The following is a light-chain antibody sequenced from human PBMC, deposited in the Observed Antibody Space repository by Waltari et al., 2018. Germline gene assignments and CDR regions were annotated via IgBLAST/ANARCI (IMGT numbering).Light chain of an antibody. J-gene: IGKJ1*01. CDR1: HTLLFYSDKKNY. CDR3: HQYVTAPWT. Sequence: DIVVPHSPSSSTFSLGARATINCTSRHTLLFYSDKKNYMAWYQQKPGLPPRLLVYWATNRQTGVPDRFSGSGSGTDFSLTIDNLQPEDVAVYYCHQYVTAPWTFGQGTRLEI. CDR2: WAT. V-gene: IGKV4-1*01.